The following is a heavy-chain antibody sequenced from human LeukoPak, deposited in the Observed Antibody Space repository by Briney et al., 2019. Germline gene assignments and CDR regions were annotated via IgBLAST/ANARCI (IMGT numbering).Heavy chain of an antibody. J-gene: IGHJ4*02. D-gene: IGHD6-13*01. Sequence: GGSLRLSCAASGFTFSSYAMSWVRQAPGKGLEWVSAISGSGGRTYYADSVKGRFTISRDNSKNTLYLQMNSLRAEGTAVYYCARHEQDGKIDYWGQGTLVTVSS. CDR3: ARHEQDGKIDY. CDR1: GFTFSSYA. CDR2: ISGSGGRT. V-gene: IGHV3-23*01.